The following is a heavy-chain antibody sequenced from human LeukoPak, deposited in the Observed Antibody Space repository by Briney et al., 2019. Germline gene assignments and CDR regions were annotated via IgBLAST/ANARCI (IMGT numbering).Heavy chain of an antibody. Sequence: SVKVSCKASGFTFTSSAVQWVRQARGQRLEWIGWIVVGSGNTNYAQKFQERFTITRDMSTGTAYMELSSLRSEDTAVYYCARSSRWTTVTTRWFDPWGQGTLVTVSS. CDR3: ARSSRWTTVTTRWFDP. V-gene: IGHV1-58*01. J-gene: IGHJ5*02. D-gene: IGHD4-17*01. CDR2: IVVGSGNT. CDR1: GFTFTSSA.